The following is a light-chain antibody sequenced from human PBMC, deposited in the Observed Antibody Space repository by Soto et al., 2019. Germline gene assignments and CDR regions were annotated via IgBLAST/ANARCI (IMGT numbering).Light chain of an antibody. J-gene: IGKJ1*01. V-gene: IGKV3-11*01. CDR1: QSVSSN. Sequence: EIVLTQSPGTLSLSPGERATLSCRASQSVSSNLAWYQQKPGQAPRLLIYGASNRATGIPARFSGSGSRTDFTLTISSLEPEDFAVFYCQQRSSWPPTFGQGTKVDIK. CDR2: GAS. CDR3: QQRSSWPPT.